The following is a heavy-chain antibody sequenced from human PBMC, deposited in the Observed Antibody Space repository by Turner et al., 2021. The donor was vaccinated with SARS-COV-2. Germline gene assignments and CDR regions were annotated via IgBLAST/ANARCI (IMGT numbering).Heavy chain of an antibody. CDR3: AKEDSSGWPSHYYFDY. V-gene: IGHV3-30-3*01. J-gene: IGHJ4*02. D-gene: IGHD6-19*01. Sequence: QVQLVESGGGVVQPGRSLRLSCAASGFTFNTYAMHWFRQAPGKGLEWVAVITYDGSTKFYADSVKGRFTISRDNSKSSLYVQMNSLRVEDTALYYCAKEDSSGWPSHYYFDYWGQGTLVTVSS. CDR1: GFTFNTYA. CDR2: ITYDGSTK.